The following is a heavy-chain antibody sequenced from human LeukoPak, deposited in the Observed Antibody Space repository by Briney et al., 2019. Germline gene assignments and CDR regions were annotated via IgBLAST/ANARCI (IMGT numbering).Heavy chain of an antibody. D-gene: IGHD4-23*01. V-gene: IGHV1-69*13. J-gene: IGHJ5*02. CDR2: IIPIFGTA. Sequence: EASVKVSCKASGGTFSSYAISWVRQAPGQGLEWMGGIIPIFGTANYAQKFQGRVTITADESTSTAYMELSSLRSEDTAVYYCARLGPHYGGNPDNWFDPWGQGTLVTASS. CDR1: GGTFSSYA. CDR3: ARLGPHYGGNPDNWFDP.